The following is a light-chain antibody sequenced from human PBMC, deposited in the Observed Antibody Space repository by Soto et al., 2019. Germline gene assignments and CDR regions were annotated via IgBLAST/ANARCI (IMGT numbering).Light chain of an antibody. CDR3: SSYAGSNRGNV. CDR1: SSDVGGYNY. J-gene: IGLJ1*01. Sequence: QSVLTQPPSASGSPGQSVTISCTGSSSDVGGYNYVSWYQQHPGKAPKLMIYEVSKRPSGVPDRFSGSKSGNTASLTVSGLQTEDEADSYCSSYAGSNRGNVFGTGTKVTVL. CDR2: EVS. V-gene: IGLV2-8*01.